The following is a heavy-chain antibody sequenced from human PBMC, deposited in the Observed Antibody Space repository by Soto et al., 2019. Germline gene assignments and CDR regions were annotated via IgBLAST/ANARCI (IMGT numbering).Heavy chain of an antibody. Sequence: EVQLLESGGGLVQPGGSLRLSCAASGFTFSSYAMNWVRQAPGKGLEWVSVISGSGGSTYYADSVKGRFTISRDNSKNALYLQMNSLRAEDTAVYYCASRRRGWYFDYWGQGTLVTVSS. V-gene: IGHV3-23*01. D-gene: IGHD6-19*01. CDR3: ASRRRGWYFDY. CDR2: ISGSGGST. CDR1: GFTFSSYA. J-gene: IGHJ4*02.